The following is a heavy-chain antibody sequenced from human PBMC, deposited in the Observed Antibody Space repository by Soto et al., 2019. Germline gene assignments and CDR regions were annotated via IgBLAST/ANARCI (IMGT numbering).Heavy chain of an antibody. J-gene: IGHJ4*02. D-gene: IGHD6-19*01. CDR2: MNQDGTIK. Sequence: PGGSLRLSCAASGFTFNNYCLSWVLQAPGQGLEWVANMNQDGTIKYYVDSVKGRFTISRDNAENSLFLQMNSLRAEDTAVYYCARDRVSGTGIDYSGQGTLVTVSS. CDR1: GFTFNNYC. V-gene: IGHV3-7*01. CDR3: ARDRVSGTGIDY.